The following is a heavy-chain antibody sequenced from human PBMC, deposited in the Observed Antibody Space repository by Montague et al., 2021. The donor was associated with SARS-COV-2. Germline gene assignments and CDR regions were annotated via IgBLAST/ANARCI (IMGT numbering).Heavy chain of an antibody. CDR3: AGCRIWNHLYGLDV. CDR2: VSHTGST. V-gene: IGHV4-59*12. CDR1: GGSFSPYY. Sequence: SETLSLTCSVSGGSFSPYYWTWIRQTPGKGLEWIGYVSHTGSTNYNPSLQSRVSMFVDSSKSQFSLELSSVTAADTAIYYCAGCRIWNHLYGLDVWGQGTTVIVSS. D-gene: IGHD2-15*01. J-gene: IGHJ6*02.